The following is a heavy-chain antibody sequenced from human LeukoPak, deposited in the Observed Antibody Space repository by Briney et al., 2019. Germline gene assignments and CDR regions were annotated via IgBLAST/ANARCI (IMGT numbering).Heavy chain of an antibody. CDR2: MNSNSGNT. D-gene: IGHD6-19*01. J-gene: IGHJ4*02. V-gene: IGHV1-8*01. CDR1: GYTFTSYD. CDR3: ARGSYSSGWHQVINRQDY. Sequence: ASVKVSCKASGYTFTSYDINWVRQATGQGLEWMGWMNSNSGNTGYAQKFQGRVTMTRNTSISTAYMELSSLRSEDTAVYYCARGSYSSGWHQVINRQDYWGQGTLVTVSS.